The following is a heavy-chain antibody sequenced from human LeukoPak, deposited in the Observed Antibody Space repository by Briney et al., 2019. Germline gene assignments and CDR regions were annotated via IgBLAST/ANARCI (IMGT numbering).Heavy chain of an antibody. CDR1: GGTFSSYA. V-gene: IGHV1-69*01. Sequence: SVKVSCKASGGTFSSYAISWVRQAPGQGLEWMGGIIPIFGTANYAQKFQGRVTITADESTSTAYMELSSLRSEDTAVYYCATITMVRGVIITGGWFDPWGQGTLVTVSS. J-gene: IGHJ5*02. CDR3: ATITMVRGVIITGGWFDP. CDR2: IIPIFGTA. D-gene: IGHD3-10*01.